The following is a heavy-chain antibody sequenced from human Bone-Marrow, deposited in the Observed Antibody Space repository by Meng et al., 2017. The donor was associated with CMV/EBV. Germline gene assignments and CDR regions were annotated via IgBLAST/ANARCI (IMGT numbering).Heavy chain of an antibody. CDR2: ISWNSGSI. J-gene: IGHJ4*02. CDR3: AKGGYCSSTSCPFDY. D-gene: IGHD2-2*01. CDR1: GFTFDDYA. V-gene: IGHV3-9*01. Sequence: SLKISCAASGFTFDDYAMHWVRQAPGKGLEWVSGISWNSGSIGYADSVKGRFTISRDNAKNSLYLQMNSLRAENTAVYYCAKGGYCSSTSCPFDYWGQGTLVTVSS.